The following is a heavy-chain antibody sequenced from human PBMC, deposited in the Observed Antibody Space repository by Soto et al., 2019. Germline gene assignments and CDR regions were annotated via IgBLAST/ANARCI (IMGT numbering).Heavy chain of an antibody. D-gene: IGHD3-10*01. CDR3: TRDWEITVSTWSFGGF. Sequence: QVQLVQSGAEVKKPGSSVKVSCKASGGTFSPYTINWVRXXXXXXXXXMGRIIPFHGVTNYAQKFQARVTITADKSTSTAYMELSGLRFEDTAMYYCTRDWEITVSTWSFGGFWGRGTLVTVSS. V-gene: IGHV1-69*08. CDR1: GGTFSPYT. J-gene: IGHJ4*02. CDR2: IIPFHGVT.